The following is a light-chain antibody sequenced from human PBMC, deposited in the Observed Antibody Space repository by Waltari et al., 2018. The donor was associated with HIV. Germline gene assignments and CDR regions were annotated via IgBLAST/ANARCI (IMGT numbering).Light chain of an antibody. CDR1: QSVDTTY. CDR2: GAS. J-gene: IGKJ2*01. CDR3: QQYGTSLYT. V-gene: IGKV3-20*01. Sequence: EIVLTQSPGTLSLSPREGATLSCRTSQSVDTTYLAWYQQKPGQAPRLLIYGASNRATGIPDRFSGSGSGTDFTLTISRLEPEDFAVYYCQQYGTSLYTFGQGTKLEIK.